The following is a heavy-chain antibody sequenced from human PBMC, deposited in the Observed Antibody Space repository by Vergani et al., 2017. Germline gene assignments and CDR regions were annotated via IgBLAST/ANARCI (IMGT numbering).Heavy chain of an antibody. Sequence: EGQLMESGGGLVQPGGSLRLSCVASGFSFSSYGMNWVRQAPGKGLEWVSGIRISDDYTFYADSVKGRFTISRDDSKNTLSLQMTALRAEDTAVYYCARDPGGSGYDRGDYFDYWGQGTLVTVSS. CDR3: ARDPGGSGYDRGDYFDY. V-gene: IGHV3-23*01. CDR2: IRISDDYT. CDR1: GFSFSSYG. J-gene: IGHJ4*02. D-gene: IGHD5-12*01.